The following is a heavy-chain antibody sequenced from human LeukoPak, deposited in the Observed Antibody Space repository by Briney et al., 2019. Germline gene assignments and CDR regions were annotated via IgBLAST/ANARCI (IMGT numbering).Heavy chain of an antibody. D-gene: IGHD7-27*01. Sequence: PGRSLRLSCAASGFIFKDYWMIWVRQAPGKGLEWVANIKQDGSEKYYVDSVKGRFTISRDNAKNSLYLQMNSLRAEDTAVYYCASEDNWGSSYWGQGILVTVSS. CDR3: ASEDNWGSSY. J-gene: IGHJ4*02. CDR1: GFIFKDYW. CDR2: IKQDGSEK. V-gene: IGHV3-7*01.